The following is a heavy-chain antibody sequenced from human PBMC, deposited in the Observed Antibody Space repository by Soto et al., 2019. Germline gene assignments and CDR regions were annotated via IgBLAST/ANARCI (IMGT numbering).Heavy chain of an antibody. Sequence: EVQLVESGGGLVKPGGSLRLSCAASGFTFSGHTMNWVRQAPGKGLEWVSSISSISTYIYYADSVRGRFTISRDNAKNSLYLQMNSLSAEDTAVDYCVRTADSSYAEVFDYWGQGTLVTVSS. CDR3: VRTADSSYAEVFDY. J-gene: IGHJ4*02. V-gene: IGHV3-21*02. CDR2: ISSISTYI. D-gene: IGHD1-26*01. CDR1: GFTFSGHT.